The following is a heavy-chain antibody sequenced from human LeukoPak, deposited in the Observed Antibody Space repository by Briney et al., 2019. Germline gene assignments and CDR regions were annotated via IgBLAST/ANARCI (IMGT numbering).Heavy chain of an antibody. V-gene: IGHV1-2*02. CDR2: INPNSGDT. J-gene: IGHJ4*02. CDR1: GYTFTSYG. D-gene: IGHD3-16*01. CDR3: ARVRYRLAETYIDY. Sequence: ASVKVSCKASGYTFTSYGISWVRQAPGQGLEWMGWINPNSGDTNYAQKFQGRVTMTRDTSVSTAYMELSRLRSDDTAVYYCARVRYRLAETYIDYWGQGTLVTVSS.